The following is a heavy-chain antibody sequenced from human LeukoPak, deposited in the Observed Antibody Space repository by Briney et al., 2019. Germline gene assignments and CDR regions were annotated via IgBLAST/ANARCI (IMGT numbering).Heavy chain of an antibody. Sequence: RRSLRVSCAAPGFTFDDYAMHSVRQAPRKGLERVSGISWNSGSIGYADSVKGRFTISRDNAKNSLYLQMNSLRAEDTALYYCAKDSPSGSQLDYWGQGTLVTVSS. CDR3: AKDSPSGSQLDY. D-gene: IGHD1-26*01. J-gene: IGHJ4*02. V-gene: IGHV3-9*01. CDR1: GFTFDDYA. CDR2: ISWNSGSI.